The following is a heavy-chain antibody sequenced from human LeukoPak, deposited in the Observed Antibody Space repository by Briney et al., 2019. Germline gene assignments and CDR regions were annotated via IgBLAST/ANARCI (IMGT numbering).Heavy chain of an antibody. CDR1: GYTLTELS. CDR3: ARANGYSYGSDAFDI. Sequence: ASVKVSCKVSGYTLTELSMHWVRQAPGKGLEWMGGFDPEDGETIYAQKFQGRVTITADESTSTAYMELSSLRSEDTAVYYCARANGYSYGSDAFDIWGQGTMVTVSS. D-gene: IGHD5-18*01. CDR2: FDPEDGET. V-gene: IGHV1-24*01. J-gene: IGHJ3*02.